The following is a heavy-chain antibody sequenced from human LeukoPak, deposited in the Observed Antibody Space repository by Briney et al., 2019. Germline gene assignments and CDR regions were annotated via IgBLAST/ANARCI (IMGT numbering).Heavy chain of an antibody. J-gene: IGHJ3*02. D-gene: IGHD3-16*01. Sequence: GGSLRLSCAASGFTFSSYDMPWVRQATGKGLEWVSAIGTAGDTYYPGSVKGRFTISRENAKNSLYLQMNSLRAGDTAVYYCARAIAQGGAFDIWGQGTMVTVSS. CDR2: IGTAGDT. V-gene: IGHV3-13*01. CDR3: ARAIAQGGAFDI. CDR1: GFTFSSYD.